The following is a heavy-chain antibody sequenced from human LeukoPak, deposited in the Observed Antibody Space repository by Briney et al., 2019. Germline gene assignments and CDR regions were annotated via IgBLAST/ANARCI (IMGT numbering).Heavy chain of an antibody. V-gene: IGHV3-9*01. Sequence: GGSLRLSCAASGFTFDDYAMHWVRQVPGKGLEWVSGISWNSGSIGYADSVKGRFTISRDNAKNSLYLQMNSLRAEDTALYYCAKELLPYYYGSGAPDYWGQGTLVTVSS. CDR1: GFTFDDYA. D-gene: IGHD3-10*01. J-gene: IGHJ4*02. CDR2: ISWNSGSI. CDR3: AKELLPYYYGSGAPDY.